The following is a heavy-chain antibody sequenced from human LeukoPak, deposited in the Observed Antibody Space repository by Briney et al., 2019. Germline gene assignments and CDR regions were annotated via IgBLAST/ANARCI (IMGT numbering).Heavy chain of an antibody. CDR1: GYSFTSYW. D-gene: IGHD2-8*01. CDR2: IYPGDSDT. J-gene: IGHJ4*02. CDR3: ARRGCTNGVCYDF. V-gene: IGHV5-51*01. Sequence: GESLKISCKGSGYSFTSYWIGWVRQMPGKGLEWMGIIYPGDSDTRYSPSFQGQVTMSADKSISTAYLQWSSLKASDTAMYCCARRGCTNGVCYDFWGQGTLVTVSS.